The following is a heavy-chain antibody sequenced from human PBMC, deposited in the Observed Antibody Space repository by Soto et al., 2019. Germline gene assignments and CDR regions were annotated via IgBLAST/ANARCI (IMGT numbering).Heavy chain of an antibody. V-gene: IGHV5-51*01. Sequence: EVQLVQSGAEVKKPGESLKISCKGSGYSFTSYWIGWVRQMPGKGLEWMGIIYPGDSDTRYSPSFQGQVTISADKSIITAYLQWSSLKASDTAMYYCARQIMYYYDSSGYPDDAFDIWGQGTMVTVSS. D-gene: IGHD3-22*01. CDR1: GYSFTSYW. J-gene: IGHJ3*02. CDR2: IYPGDSDT. CDR3: ARQIMYYYDSSGYPDDAFDI.